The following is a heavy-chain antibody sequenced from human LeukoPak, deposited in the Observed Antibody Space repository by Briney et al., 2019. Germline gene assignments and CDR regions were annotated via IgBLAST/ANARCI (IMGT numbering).Heavy chain of an antibody. CDR1: GFTFSSYA. D-gene: IGHD3-10*01. Sequence: GGSLRLSCAASGFTFSSYAMSWVRQAPGKGLEWVAVISYDGSNKYYADSVKGRFTISRDNSKNTLYLQMDSLRAEDTALFYCAKDLYYYGSVNGPDQWGQGTLVTVSS. CDR2: ISYDGSNK. CDR3: AKDLYYYGSVNGPDQ. V-gene: IGHV3-30*18. J-gene: IGHJ4*02.